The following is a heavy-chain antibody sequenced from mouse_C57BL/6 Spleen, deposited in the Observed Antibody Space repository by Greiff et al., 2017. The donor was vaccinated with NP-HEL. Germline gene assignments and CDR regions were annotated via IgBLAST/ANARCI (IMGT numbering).Heavy chain of an antibody. Sequence: ESGPGLVKPSQSLSLTCSVTGYSITSGYYWNWIRQFPGNKLEWMGYISYDGSNNYNPSLKNRISITRDTSKNQFFLKLNSVTTEDTATYYCADFHYGSRSFAYWGQGTLVTVSA. CDR3: ADFHYGSRSFAY. V-gene: IGHV3-6*01. D-gene: IGHD1-1*01. J-gene: IGHJ3*01. CDR2: ISYDGSN. CDR1: GYSITSGYY.